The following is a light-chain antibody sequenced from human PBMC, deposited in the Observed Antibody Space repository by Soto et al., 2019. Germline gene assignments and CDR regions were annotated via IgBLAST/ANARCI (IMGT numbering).Light chain of an antibody. CDR3: KQYNTYST. V-gene: IGKV1-5*01. J-gene: IGKJ5*01. Sequence: DIQMTQSPSTLSATAGDRVTITCRASQSISSWLAWYQQKPGKAPKLLIYDASSLKSGVPARFSGSGSGTEFTLTISSLQPEDFATYYCKQYNTYSTVGQGTRLEIK. CDR1: QSISSW. CDR2: DAS.